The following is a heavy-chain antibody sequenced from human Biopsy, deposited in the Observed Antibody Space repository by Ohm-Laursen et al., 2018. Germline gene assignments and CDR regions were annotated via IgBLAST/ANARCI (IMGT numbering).Heavy chain of an antibody. CDR1: GGSFSGYF. Sequence: TLSFTSAVSGGSFSGYFCSWIRQPPGQGLEWIGEINHRGNTKYSPPLRSRVSISVDTSKNQFTLNVNSVTAADTAVYYCAVLYGAFDYWGQGQLVSVSA. J-gene: IGHJ4*02. CDR2: INHRGNT. V-gene: IGHV4-34*01. CDR3: AVLYGAFDY. D-gene: IGHD4/OR15-4a*01.